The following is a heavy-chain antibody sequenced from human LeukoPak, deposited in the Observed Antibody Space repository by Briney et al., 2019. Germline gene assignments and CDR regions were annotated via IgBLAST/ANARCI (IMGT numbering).Heavy chain of an antibody. V-gene: IGHV3-11*01. D-gene: IGHD6-13*01. CDR1: GFTFSDYY. CDR2: INSSGSTI. Sequence: PGGSLRLSCAASGFTFSDYYMSWIRQAPGKGLEWVSYINSSGSTIYYADSVKGRFTISRDNANNSLYLQMNSLRAEDTAVYYCATEAAAGTPDYWGQGTLVTVSS. CDR3: ATEAAAGTPDY. J-gene: IGHJ4*02.